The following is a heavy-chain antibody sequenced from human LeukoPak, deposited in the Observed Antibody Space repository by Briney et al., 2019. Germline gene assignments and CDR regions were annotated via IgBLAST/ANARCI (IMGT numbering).Heavy chain of an antibody. CDR1: GYTFNSYD. D-gene: IGHD3-9*01. V-gene: IGHV1-69*05. Sequence: SVKVSCKASGYTFNSYDINWVRQAPGQGLEWMGGIIPIFGTANYAQKFQGRVTITTDESTSTAYMELSSLRSEDTAVYYCARFVGGYYNSFDYWGQGTLVTVSS. J-gene: IGHJ4*02. CDR3: ARFVGGYYNSFDY. CDR2: IIPIFGTA.